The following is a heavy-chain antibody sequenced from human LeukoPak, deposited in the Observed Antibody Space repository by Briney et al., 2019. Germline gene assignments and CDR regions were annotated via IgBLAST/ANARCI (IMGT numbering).Heavy chain of an antibody. V-gene: IGHV4-39*02. CDR2: IHYSGNT. CDR1: GGSISSSDYY. Sequence: SETLSLTCTASGGSISSSDYYWGWIRQPPGKGLEWFGCIHYSGNTYYNPSLKSRVTISVDTSRNHFSLRLSSVTAADTAVYYCARPRAAAAGTGFDYWGQGTLVTVSS. CDR3: ARPRAAAAGTGFDY. J-gene: IGHJ4*02. D-gene: IGHD6-13*01.